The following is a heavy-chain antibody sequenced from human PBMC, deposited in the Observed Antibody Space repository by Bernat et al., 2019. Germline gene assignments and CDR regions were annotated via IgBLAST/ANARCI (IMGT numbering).Heavy chain of an antibody. CDR2: IWSGGSNK. D-gene: IGHD1-1*01. CDR3: ARDFLGTRMLLGASDI. J-gene: IGHJ3*02. V-gene: IGHV3-33*01. CDR1: GFSFSGYG. Sequence: QVQLVESGGGVVQPGRSLTLSCAASGFSFSGYGMHWVRQAPGKGLEWVAVIWSGGSNKYYADFVKGRFTISSDNSQNTLLLQMNSLRAEDTAVYFCARDFLGTRMLLGASDIWGQGTMVTVSS.